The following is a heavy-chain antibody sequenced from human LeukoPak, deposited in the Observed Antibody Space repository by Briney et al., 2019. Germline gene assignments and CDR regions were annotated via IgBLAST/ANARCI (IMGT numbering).Heavy chain of an antibody. CDR3: ASRTRGPGWFEDY. CDR2: IYHSGST. CDR1: GYSISSCYY. D-gene: IGHD3-10*01. J-gene: IGHJ4*02. V-gene: IGHV4-38-2*01. Sequence: PSETLSLTCAVSGYSISSCYYWGWIRQPPGKGLGLVGSIYHSGSTYYNPSLKSRVTISVDTSKNQFSLKLSFVTAADTAVYYCASRTRGPGWFEDYWGQGTLVTVSS.